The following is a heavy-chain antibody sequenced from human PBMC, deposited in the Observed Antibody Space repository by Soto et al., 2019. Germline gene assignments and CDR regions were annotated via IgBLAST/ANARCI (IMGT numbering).Heavy chain of an antibody. D-gene: IGHD3-22*01. CDR3: ARDLKRYDDSSGYGYYYYGMDV. CDR1: GGTFSSYA. CDR2: IIPIFGSA. Sequence: QVQLVQSGAEVKKPGSSVKVSCKASGGTFSSYAISWVRQATGQGLEWMGGIIPIFGSANYAQKFQGRVTITADESTSTAYMDLSSLRSEDTAVYYCARDLKRYDDSSGYGYYYYGMDVWGQGTTVTVSS. J-gene: IGHJ6*02. V-gene: IGHV1-69*01.